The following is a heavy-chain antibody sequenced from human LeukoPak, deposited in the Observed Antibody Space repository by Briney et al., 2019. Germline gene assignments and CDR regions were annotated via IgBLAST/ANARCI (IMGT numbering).Heavy chain of an antibody. V-gene: IGHV1-18*01. CDR2: ISAYNGNT. D-gene: IGHD3-22*01. J-gene: IGHJ3*02. CDR3: ARLSPDYYDSSGYGAFDI. CDR1: GYTFTSYG. Sequence: ASVKVSCKASGYTFTSYGISWVRQAPGQGLEWMGWISAYNGNTNYAQKLQGSVTMTTDTSTSTAYMELRSLRSDDTAVYYCARLSPDYYDSSGYGAFDIWGQGTMVTVSS.